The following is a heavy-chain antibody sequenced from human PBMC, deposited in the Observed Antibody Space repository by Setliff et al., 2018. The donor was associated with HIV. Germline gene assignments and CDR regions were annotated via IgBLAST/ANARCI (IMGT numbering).Heavy chain of an antibody. CDR2: INPNSGGT. CDR1: GDAFTDYY. V-gene: IGHV1-2*02. J-gene: IGHJ3*02. D-gene: IGHD6-13*01. Sequence: GASVKVSCKASGDAFTDYYIHWVRQAPGQGLEWMGWINPNSGGTNYAQKFQGRVTMTRDTSISTAFMDLRRLRSDDTAVYYCARDPGYKSSWYGAFDIWGQGTMVTVSS. CDR3: ARDPGYKSSWYGAFDI.